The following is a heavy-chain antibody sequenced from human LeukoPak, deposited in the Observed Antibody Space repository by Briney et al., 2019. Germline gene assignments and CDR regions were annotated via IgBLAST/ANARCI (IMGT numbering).Heavy chain of an antibody. V-gene: IGHV3-23*01. J-gene: IGHJ5*02. CDR2: ISGSGGST. CDR1: GFTFSSYA. D-gene: IGHD3-3*01. Sequence: SGGSLRLSCAASGFTFSSYAMSWVRQAPGKGLEWVSAISGSGGSTYYADSVKGRFTISRDNSKNTLYLQMNSLRAEDTAVYYCAKECVLRFLEWDVGNWFDPWSQGTLVTVSS. CDR3: AKECVLRFLEWDVGNWFDP.